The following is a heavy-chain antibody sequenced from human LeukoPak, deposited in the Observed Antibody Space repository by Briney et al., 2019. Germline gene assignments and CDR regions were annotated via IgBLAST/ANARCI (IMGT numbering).Heavy chain of an antibody. Sequence: SETLSLTCTVSGGSISSYYWSWIRQPPGKGLEWIGYIYYSGSTNYNPSLKSRVTISVDTSKNQFSLKLSSVTAADTAVYYCARDLSPLPGRGHAFDIWGQGTMVTVSS. CDR3: ARDLSPLPGRGHAFDI. D-gene: IGHD3-10*01. V-gene: IGHV4-59*01. J-gene: IGHJ3*02. CDR2: IYYSGST. CDR1: GGSISSYY.